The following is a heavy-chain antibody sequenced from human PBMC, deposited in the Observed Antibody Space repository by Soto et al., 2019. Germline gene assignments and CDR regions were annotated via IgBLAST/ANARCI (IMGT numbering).Heavy chain of an antibody. CDR3: ARDLGYCSGGSCYSFTKFDY. CDR1: GYTFTSYG. V-gene: IGHV1-18*01. Sequence: ASVKVSCKASGYTFTSYGISWVRQAPGQGLEWMGWISAYNGNTNYAQKLQGRVTMTTDTSTSTAYMELRSLRSDDTAVYYCARDLGYCSGGSCYSFTKFDYWGQGTLVTVSS. J-gene: IGHJ4*02. D-gene: IGHD2-15*01. CDR2: ISAYNGNT.